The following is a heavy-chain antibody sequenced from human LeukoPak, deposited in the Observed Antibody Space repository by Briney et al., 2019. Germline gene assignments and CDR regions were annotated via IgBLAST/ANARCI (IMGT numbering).Heavy chain of an antibody. CDR3: ARRYCSGGSCYHFDY. CDR1: GYSFTSYW. J-gene: IGHJ4*02. D-gene: IGHD2-15*01. Sequence: GESLKISCKGSGYSFTSYWIGWVRQMPGKGLEWMGIIYPGDSDTRYSPSFRGQVTISADKSISTAYLQWSSLKASDTATYYCARRYCSGGSCYHFDYWGQGTLVTVSS. V-gene: IGHV5-51*01. CDR2: IYPGDSDT.